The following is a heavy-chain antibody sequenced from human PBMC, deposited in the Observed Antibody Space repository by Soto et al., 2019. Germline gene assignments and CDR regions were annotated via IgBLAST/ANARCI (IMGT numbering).Heavy chain of an antibody. CDR1: GFSVSSDY. CDR3: SKGEMSTIRNSFDP. D-gene: IGHD1-7*01. J-gene: IGHJ5*02. CDR2: LSRSGGAT. V-gene: IGHV3-23*01. Sequence: GGSLRLSCAASGFSVSSDYMSWVRQAPGKGLEWVAALSRSGGATYYADSVRGRFTISRDASKDTLFLQMSNLRAEDTALYYCSKGEMSTIRNSFDPWGQGTLVTVSS.